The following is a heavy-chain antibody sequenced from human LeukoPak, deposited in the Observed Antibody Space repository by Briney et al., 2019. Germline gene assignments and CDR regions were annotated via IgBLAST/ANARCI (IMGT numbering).Heavy chain of an antibody. CDR1: GFTVSSNY. J-gene: IGHJ4*02. D-gene: IGHD4-23*01. CDR2: INQDGTDT. Sequence: GGSLRLSCAASGFTVSSNYMSWVRQAPGKGLESVANINQDGTDTNYVDSVKGRFTISRDNAKNSVYLQMNGLRAEDTAVYYCARSRWPEDYWGQGTLVTVSS. V-gene: IGHV3-7*01. CDR3: ARSRWPEDY.